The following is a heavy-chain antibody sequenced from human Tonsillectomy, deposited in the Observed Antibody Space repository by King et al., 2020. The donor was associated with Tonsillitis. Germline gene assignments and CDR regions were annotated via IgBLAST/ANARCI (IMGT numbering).Heavy chain of an antibody. D-gene: IGHD2-15*01. V-gene: IGHV4-61*02. J-gene: IGHJ4*01. CDR3: ARGSLSGGFYVDH. CDR1: GDSISSGSYF. Sequence: QLQESGPGLVKPSQTLSLTCTVSGDSISSGSYFWTWVRQPAGKGLEWIGRGYTSGSTKYNPSLKSRVTMSVDTSKNQFSLKLSSVTAADTAVYYCARGSLSGGFYVDHWGHGTLVTVSS. CDR2: GYTSGST.